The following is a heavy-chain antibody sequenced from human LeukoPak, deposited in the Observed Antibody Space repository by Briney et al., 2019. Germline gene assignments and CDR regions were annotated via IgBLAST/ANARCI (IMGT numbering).Heavy chain of an antibody. CDR1: GFTFSIYW. CDR3: ARDLMDYDVSTGLHHYYMDV. D-gene: IGHD3-9*01. CDR2: INSDGSST. J-gene: IGHJ6*02. Sequence: GGSLRLSCAASGFTFSIYWMHWVRQAPGKGLVWVSRINSDGSSTNYADSVKGRFTISRDNAKNTLYLQMNSLRAEDTAVYYCARDLMDYDVSTGLHHYYMDVWGQGTTVTVSS. V-gene: IGHV3-74*01.